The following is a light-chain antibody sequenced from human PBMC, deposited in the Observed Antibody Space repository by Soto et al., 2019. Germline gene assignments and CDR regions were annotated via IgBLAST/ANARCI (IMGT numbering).Light chain of an antibody. CDR3: QQLSNWSLWT. CDR2: DAS. CDR1: QSVSSY. Sequence: EIVLTQSPATLSLSPGERATLSCRASQSVSSYLAWYQQKPGQAPRLLIYDASNRATGIPARFSGSGSGTDFTLTITSLEPEDPAVYYCQQLSNWSLWTFGPGTKVDIK. V-gene: IGKV3-11*01. J-gene: IGKJ3*01.